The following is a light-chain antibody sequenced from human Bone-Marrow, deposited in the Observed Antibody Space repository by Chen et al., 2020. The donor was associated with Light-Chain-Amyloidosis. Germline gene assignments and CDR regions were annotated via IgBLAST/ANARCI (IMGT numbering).Light chain of an antibody. CDR3: QVWDRSSDRPV. J-gene: IGLJ3*02. CDR2: DDS. CDR1: NIGSKS. V-gene: IGLV3-21*02. Sequence: SSVLTQPPSVSVASGQTATIVCGGNNIGSKSVHWYQQTPGQAPLLVVYDDSDRPSGIPERLSGSNSGNTATLTISRVEAGDEADYYCQVWDRSSDRPVFGGGTKLTVL.